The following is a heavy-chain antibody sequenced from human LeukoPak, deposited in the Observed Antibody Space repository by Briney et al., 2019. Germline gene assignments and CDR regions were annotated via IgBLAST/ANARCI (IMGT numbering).Heavy chain of an antibody. Sequence: GGSLRLSCAASGLTFSSHWMHWVRQAPGKGLVWVSRITNDESSTTYADSVKGRFTISRDNAKNMLYLQVNSLRAEDTAVYYCARQRSSGWSQDFWGQGTLVTVSS. CDR2: ITNDESST. V-gene: IGHV3-74*01. J-gene: IGHJ4*02. D-gene: IGHD6-19*01. CDR1: GLTFSSHW. CDR3: ARQRSSGWSQDF.